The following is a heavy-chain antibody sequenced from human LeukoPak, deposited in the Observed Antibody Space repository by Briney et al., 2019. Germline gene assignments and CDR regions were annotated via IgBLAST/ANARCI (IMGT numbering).Heavy chain of an antibody. Sequence: SETLSLTCTVSGDSISTSNYYWAWIRQPPGKGLEWIGSIYYSGSTYYNPSLRNRVTISVDTSKNQFSLRLFSVTAADSAVYYCARLLYFASGSLDYYLDYWGQGTLITVSS. CDR2: IYYSGST. J-gene: IGHJ4*02. D-gene: IGHD3-10*01. CDR3: ARLLYFASGSLDYYLDY. CDR1: GDSISTSNYY. V-gene: IGHV4-39*01.